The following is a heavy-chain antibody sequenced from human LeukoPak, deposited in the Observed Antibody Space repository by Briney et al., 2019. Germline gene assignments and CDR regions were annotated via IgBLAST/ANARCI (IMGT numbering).Heavy chain of an antibody. CDR3: ARHYGR. J-gene: IGHJ4*02. V-gene: IGHV4-39*01. D-gene: IGHD4-17*01. Sequence: SETLSLTCTVAGGSISISYYYWGWVRRPPGKGLEWIGSIYSSGSTYYNPSLKSRVTISVDTSKNEFSLKLTSVTAANTAVYYCARHYGRWGEGTLVTVSS. CDR2: IYSSGST. CDR1: GGSISISYYY.